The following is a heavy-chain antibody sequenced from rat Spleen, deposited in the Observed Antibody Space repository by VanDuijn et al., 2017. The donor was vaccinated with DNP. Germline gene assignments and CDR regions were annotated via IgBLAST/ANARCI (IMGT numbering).Heavy chain of an antibody. V-gene: IGHV5-25*01. CDR3: ARWDLTAYFDF. D-gene: IGHD1-10*01. J-gene: IGHJ1*01. CDR2: ISTSGGST. Sequence: EVQLVESDGGLVQPGRSLKVSCAASGFTFSDSYMAWVRQAPTKGLEWVATISTSGGSTYYRDSVKGQFTISRDNSKSTLYLQMDSLRSEDTATYYCARWDLTAYFDFWGPGTMVTVSS. CDR1: GFTFSDSY.